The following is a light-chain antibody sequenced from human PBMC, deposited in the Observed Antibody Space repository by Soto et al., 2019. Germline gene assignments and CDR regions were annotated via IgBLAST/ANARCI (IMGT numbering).Light chain of an antibody. V-gene: IGLV1-47*02. CDR2: SNN. CDR1: SSNIGTYN. Sequence: QSVLTQPPSASGTPGQRVTISCSGRSSNIGTYNVYWYQQLPGTTPRLLIYSNNQRPSGVPDRFSGSKSGTSASLAISGLRSEDEADYYCAAWDDSLSNVIFGGGTKLTVL. J-gene: IGLJ2*01. CDR3: AAWDDSLSNVI.